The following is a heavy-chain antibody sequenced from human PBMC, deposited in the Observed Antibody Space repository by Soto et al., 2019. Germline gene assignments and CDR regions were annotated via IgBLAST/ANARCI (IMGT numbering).Heavy chain of an antibody. D-gene: IGHD2-2*01. Sequence: EVQLVESGGGLVKPGGSLRLSCAASGFTFSSYSMNWVRQAPGKGLEWVSSISSSSSYIYYADSVKGRFTISRDNAKNSLYLQMNSLRDEDTAVYYCARTIPAAGGSHYGMDVWGQGTTVTVSS. CDR2: ISSSSSYI. CDR1: GFTFSSYS. J-gene: IGHJ6*02. CDR3: ARTIPAAGGSHYGMDV. V-gene: IGHV3-21*01.